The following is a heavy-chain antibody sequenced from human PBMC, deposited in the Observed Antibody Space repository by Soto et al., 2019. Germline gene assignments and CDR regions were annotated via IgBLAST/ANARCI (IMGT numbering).Heavy chain of an antibody. CDR1: GYTFTNYA. V-gene: IGHV1-3*01. Sequence: GASVKVSCKASGYTFTNYAMHWVRQAPGQRLEWMGWINAGNGNTKYSQKFQGRVTITRDTSASIAYMELSSLRSEDTAVYYCARDRSGYSSILGPWGQGILVTVSS. D-gene: IGHD2-2*01. CDR2: INAGNGNT. J-gene: IGHJ5*02. CDR3: ARDRSGYSSILGP.